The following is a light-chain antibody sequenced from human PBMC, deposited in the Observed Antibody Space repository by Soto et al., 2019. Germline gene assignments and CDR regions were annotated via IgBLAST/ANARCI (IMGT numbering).Light chain of an antibody. CDR3: QQYYSYAWT. CDR1: QGISSY. J-gene: IGKJ1*01. Sequence: AIRMTQSPSSLSASTGDRVTITCRASQGISSYLAWYQQKPGKAPKLLIYAASTLQSGVPSRFSGSGSGTDFTLTISCLQSEDFATYYCQQYYSYAWTFAQGTNVDIK. V-gene: IGKV1-8*01. CDR2: AAS.